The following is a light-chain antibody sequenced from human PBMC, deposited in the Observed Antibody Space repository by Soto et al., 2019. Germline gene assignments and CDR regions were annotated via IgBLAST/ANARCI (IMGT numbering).Light chain of an antibody. J-gene: IGLJ2*01. Sequence: QSVLTQPPSVSGAPGQRVTISCTGSSSNIGAGCDVHWYQQLPGTAPKLLIYGNSNRPSGVPDRFSGSKSGTSASLAITGLQAEDEADYYCQSYDSSLEVFGGGTQLTVL. CDR1: SSNIGAGCD. V-gene: IGLV1-40*01. CDR2: GNS. CDR3: QSYDSSLEV.